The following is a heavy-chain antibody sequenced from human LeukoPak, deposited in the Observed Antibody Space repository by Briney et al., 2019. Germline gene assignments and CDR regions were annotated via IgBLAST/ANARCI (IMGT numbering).Heavy chain of an antibody. D-gene: IGHD2-2*02. CDR1: GYSFTSYW. CDR3: ARLGCSSTSCYRDYYYYYMDV. Sequence: LGEALKISCKGSGYSFTSYWIGWVRQMPGKGLEGMGSIYPGDSDTRYSPSFQGQVTISADKSISTAYLQWSSLKASDTAMYYCARLGCSSTSCYRDYYYYYMDVWGKGTTVTVSS. V-gene: IGHV5-51*01. J-gene: IGHJ6*03. CDR2: IYPGDSDT.